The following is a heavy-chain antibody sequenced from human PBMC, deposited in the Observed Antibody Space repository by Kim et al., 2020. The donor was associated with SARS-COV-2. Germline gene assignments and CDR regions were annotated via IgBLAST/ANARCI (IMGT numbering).Heavy chain of an antibody. D-gene: IGHD3-10*01. V-gene: IGHV4-61*02. CDR3: ARDRGGYYDY. CDR1: GGSISSGSYY. J-gene: IGHJ4*02. CDR2: IYTSGST. Sequence: SETLSLTCTVSGGSISSGSYYWSWIRQPAGKGLEWIGRIYTSGSTNYNPSLKSRVTISVDTSKNQFSLKLSSVTSADTAVYYCARDRGGYYDYWGQGTLVTVSS.